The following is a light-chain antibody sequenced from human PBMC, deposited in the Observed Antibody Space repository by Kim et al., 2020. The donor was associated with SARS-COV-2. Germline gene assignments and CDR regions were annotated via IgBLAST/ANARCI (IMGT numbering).Light chain of an antibody. J-gene: IGKJ1*01. V-gene: IGKV1-5*03. CDR1: QSIGDR. CDR2: RAS. CDR3: QQFKTYAT. Sequence: SASVGDIVTIPCRASQSIGDRLAWYQQKPGKAPKLLIYRASTLQSGVPSRFSGSGSGTEFTLTISSRQPDDFATYYCQQFKTYATFGQGTKVEIK.